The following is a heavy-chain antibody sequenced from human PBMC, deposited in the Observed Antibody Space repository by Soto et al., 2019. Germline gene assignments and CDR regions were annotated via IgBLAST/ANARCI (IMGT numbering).Heavy chain of an antibody. J-gene: IGHJ4*02. Sequence: QVQLVQSGAEVKKPGSSVKVSCKASGGIFSTYAISWLRQAPGQGLEWMGGIIPIFGTPNYAQKFQGRVTITEEEDTSTAYKEMSRLRSEDTAVYYCARDRDDYGSGNYYNRIDFWGQGTLVTVSS. V-gene: IGHV1-69*01. CDR3: ARDRDDYGSGNYYNRIDF. CDR1: GGIFSTYA. CDR2: IIPIFGTP. D-gene: IGHD3-10*01.